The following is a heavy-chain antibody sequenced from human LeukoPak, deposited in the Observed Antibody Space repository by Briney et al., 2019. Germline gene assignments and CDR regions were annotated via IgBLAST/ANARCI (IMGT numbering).Heavy chain of an antibody. Sequence: ASVKVSCKASGYTFTSYYMHWVRQAPGQGLEWMGIINPSGGSTGYAQKFQGRVTMTRDTSTSTVYMELSSLRSEDTAVYYCARVMAKSSIAASLGYWGQGTLVTVSS. V-gene: IGHV1-46*01. CDR2: INPSGGST. CDR1: GYTFTSYY. J-gene: IGHJ4*02. CDR3: ARVMAKSSIAASLGY. D-gene: IGHD6-6*01.